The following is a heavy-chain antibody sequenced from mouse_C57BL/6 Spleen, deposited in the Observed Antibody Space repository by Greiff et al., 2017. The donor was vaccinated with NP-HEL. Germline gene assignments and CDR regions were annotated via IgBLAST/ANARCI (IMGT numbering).Heavy chain of an antibody. CDR3: ARGDYYGSSPLFAY. CDR2: INPNNGGT. CDR1: GYTFTDYN. Sequence: VHVKQSGPELVKPGASVKIPCKASGYTFTDYNMDWVKQSDGKSLEWIGDINPNNGGTIYNQKFKGKATLTVDKSSSTAYMELRSLTSEDTAVYYCARGDYYGSSPLFAYWGQGTLVTVSA. V-gene: IGHV1-18*01. J-gene: IGHJ3*01. D-gene: IGHD1-1*01.